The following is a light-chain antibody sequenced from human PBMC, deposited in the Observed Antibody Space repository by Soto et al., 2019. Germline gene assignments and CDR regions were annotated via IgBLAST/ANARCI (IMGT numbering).Light chain of an antibody. J-gene: IGKJ1*01. V-gene: IGKV3-20*01. CDR2: GAS. Sequence: EIVLTQSPGTLSLSPGERATLSCRAIQSVSSSYLAWYQQKPGQAPRLLIYGASSRATGIPDRFSGSGSGTDFTLTISRLEPEDFAVYYCQQYGSSPETFGQGTK. CDR3: QQYGSSPET. CDR1: QSVSSSY.